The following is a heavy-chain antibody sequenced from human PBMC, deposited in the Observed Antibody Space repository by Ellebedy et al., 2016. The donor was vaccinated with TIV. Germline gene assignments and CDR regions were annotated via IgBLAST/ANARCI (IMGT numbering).Heavy chain of an antibody. CDR2: INPSGVST. CDR3: ARDLLGFVGDTYGRSSFGMDV. CDR1: GYTFTNYC. J-gene: IGHJ6*02. Sequence: AASVKVSCKASGYTFTNYCLHWVRQAPGQGLEWMGIINPSGVSTTSAQKFQGRVTMTRDTSTSTVYVELSSLRAEDSAVYYCARDLLGFVGDTYGRSSFGMDVWGQGTTVTVSS. V-gene: IGHV1-46*01. D-gene: IGHD5-18*01.